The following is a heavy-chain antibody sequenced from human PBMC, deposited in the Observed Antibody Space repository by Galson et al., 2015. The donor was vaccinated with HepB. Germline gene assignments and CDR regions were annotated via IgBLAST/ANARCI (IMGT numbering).Heavy chain of an antibody. J-gene: IGHJ4*02. CDR1: GFTFNSYG. Sequence: SLRLSCAASGFTFNSYGMHWVRQAPGKGLEWVAVISYDGSNKYYADSVKGRFTISRDNSKNTLYLQMNSLRAEDTAVYYCAKDRWYCSGGSCESFDYWGQGTLVTVSS. V-gene: IGHV3-30*18. CDR2: ISYDGSNK. D-gene: IGHD2-15*01. CDR3: AKDRWYCSGGSCESFDY.